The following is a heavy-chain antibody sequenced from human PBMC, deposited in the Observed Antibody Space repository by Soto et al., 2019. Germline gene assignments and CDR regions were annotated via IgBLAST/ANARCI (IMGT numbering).Heavy chain of an antibody. Sequence: QVQLQDSGPGLVKPSETLSLTCTVSGGSISSYYWSWIRQPPGKGLEWIGHIYYSGSTNYQPSLKSRVTISVDASKNQFTLKLSCVTAADTAVYYWARQRSGGDFWSGYYVRDYNWFDPWGQGTLVIVSS. J-gene: IGHJ5*02. CDR2: IYYSGST. CDR1: GGSISSYY. V-gene: IGHV4-59*08. D-gene: IGHD3-3*01. CDR3: ARQRSGGDFWSGYYVRDYNWFDP.